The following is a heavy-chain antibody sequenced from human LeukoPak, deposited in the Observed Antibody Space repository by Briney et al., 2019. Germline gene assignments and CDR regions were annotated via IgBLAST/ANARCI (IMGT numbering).Heavy chain of an antibody. CDR1: GFTFTSYS. Sequence: AGGSLRLSCAASGFTFTSYSMNWVRQAPGKGLEWVSTISGGGGSTYYADSVKGRFTISRDNSKNTLYLQMNSLRAEDTAVYYCAKDLQVTMIVVVMSSPFDYWGQGTLVTVSS. V-gene: IGHV3-23*01. CDR3: AKDLQVTMIVVVMSSPFDY. D-gene: IGHD3-22*01. J-gene: IGHJ4*02. CDR2: ISGGGGST.